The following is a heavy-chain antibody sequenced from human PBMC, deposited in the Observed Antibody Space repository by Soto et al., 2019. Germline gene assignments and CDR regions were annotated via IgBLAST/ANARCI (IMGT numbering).Heavy chain of an antibody. V-gene: IGHV3-30*18. Sequence: GGSLRLSCAASGFTFSSYGMHWVRQAPGKGLEWVAVISYDGSNKYYADSVKGRFTISGDNSKNTLYLQMNSLRAEDTAVYYCAKDPFVLMVYAIGMDVWGQGTTVTVSS. CDR3: AKDPFVLMVYAIGMDV. CDR2: ISYDGSNK. J-gene: IGHJ6*02. CDR1: GFTFSSYG. D-gene: IGHD2-8*01.